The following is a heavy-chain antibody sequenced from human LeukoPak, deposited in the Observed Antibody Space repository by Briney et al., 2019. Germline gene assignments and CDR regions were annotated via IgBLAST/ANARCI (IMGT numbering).Heavy chain of an antibody. D-gene: IGHD4-17*01. CDR3: ARDHAPVTIYYDMDV. CDR2: IDARSGIT. V-gene: IGHV3-48*01. CDR1: GFTFTIFG. Sequence: GGSLRLSCAASGFTFTIFGLNWVRQAPGKGPEWVSYIDARSGITYYADSVQGRFTLSRDNARESVFLQMDSLRVDDTAVYYCARDHAPVTIYYDMDVWGQGTTVTVSS. J-gene: IGHJ6*02.